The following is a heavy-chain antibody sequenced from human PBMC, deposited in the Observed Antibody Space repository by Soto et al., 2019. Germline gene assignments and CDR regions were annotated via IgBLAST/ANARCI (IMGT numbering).Heavy chain of an antibody. D-gene: IGHD1-26*01. V-gene: IGHV4-4*07. CDR1: GDSIGRFY. J-gene: IGHJ6*02. CDR2: VYSTGGV. CDR3: ARALSGTGLDL. Sequence: QLQLHESGPGLVKPSETLSLTCNVSGDSIGRFYCSWIRQSAGKGLEWIGRVYSTGGVTYNPALKGRVTSSLDRSNNHVALEMNSVTAADTAVYFCARALSGTGLDLWGRGTRVSVSS.